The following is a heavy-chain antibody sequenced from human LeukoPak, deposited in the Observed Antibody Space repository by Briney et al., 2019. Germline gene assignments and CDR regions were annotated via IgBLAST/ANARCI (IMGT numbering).Heavy chain of an antibody. CDR3: ARDSSGWPPDAFDI. V-gene: IGHV4-59*01. Sequence: SETLSLTCTVSGGSISSYYWSWLRQPPGKGLEWLGYIYYSGSTNYNPSLKSRVTISVDTSKNQFSLKLSSVTAADTAVYYCARDSSGWPPDAFDIWGQGTMVTVSS. D-gene: IGHD6-19*01. CDR2: IYYSGST. CDR1: GGSISSYY. J-gene: IGHJ3*02.